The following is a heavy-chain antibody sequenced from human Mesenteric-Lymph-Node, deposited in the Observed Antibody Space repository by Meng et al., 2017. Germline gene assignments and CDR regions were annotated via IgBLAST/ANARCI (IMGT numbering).Heavy chain of an antibody. Sequence: QVQLQESGPGLVKPSQTLALTCTVSGGSISSGGFYWSWIRQHPGKGLEWIGYIYYSGSTYYNPSLRSRVAISIDTSKNQFSLKLTSVTAADTAVYFCARTNYGDYNWFDPWGQGTLVTVSS. CDR3: ARTNYGDYNWFDP. CDR2: IYYSGST. J-gene: IGHJ5*02. D-gene: IGHD4-17*01. V-gene: IGHV4-31*03. CDR1: GGSISSGGFY.